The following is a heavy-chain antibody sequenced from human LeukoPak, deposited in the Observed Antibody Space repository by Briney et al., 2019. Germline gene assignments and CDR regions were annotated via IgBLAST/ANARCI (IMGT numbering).Heavy chain of an antibody. D-gene: IGHD4-11*01. CDR3: ARDTVTTSYYYYYMDV. Sequence: GGSLRLSCAASGFTFSSYWTSWVRQAPGKGLEWVANIKQDGSEKYYVDSVKGRFTISRDNAKNSLYLQMNSLRAEDTAVYYCARDTVTTSYYYYYMDVWGKGTTVTVSS. CDR1: GFTFSSYW. V-gene: IGHV3-7*01. J-gene: IGHJ6*03. CDR2: IKQDGSEK.